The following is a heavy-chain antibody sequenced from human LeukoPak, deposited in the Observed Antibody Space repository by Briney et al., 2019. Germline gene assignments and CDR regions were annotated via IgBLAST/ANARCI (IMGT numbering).Heavy chain of an antibody. J-gene: IGHJ3*02. Sequence: SETLSLTGTVSGGYISRGDYYWSWIRPPPGKGLEGIGYIYYSGSTYYNPSLKSRVTISVDTSKNQFSLKLSSVTAADTAVYYCARGDYGSGSYSDAFDIWGQGTMATVSS. D-gene: IGHD3-10*01. V-gene: IGHV4-30-4*01. CDR3: ARGDYGSGSYSDAFDI. CDR2: IYYSGST. CDR1: GGYISRGDYY.